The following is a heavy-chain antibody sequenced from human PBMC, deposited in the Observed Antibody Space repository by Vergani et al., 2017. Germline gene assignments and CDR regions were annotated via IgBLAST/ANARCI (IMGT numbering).Heavy chain of an antibody. CDR2: IYYSGST. CDR3: ARHQAGLRYFDWLLPLDY. J-gene: IGHJ4*02. CDR1: GGSISSSSYY. D-gene: IGHD3-9*01. V-gene: IGHV4-39*01. Sequence: QLQLQESGPGLVKPSETLSLTCTVSGGSISSSSYYWGWIRQPPGKGLEWIGSIYYSGSTYYNPSLKSRVTISVDTSKNQFSLKLSSVTAADTAVYYCARHQAGLRYFDWLLPLDYWGQGTLVTVSS.